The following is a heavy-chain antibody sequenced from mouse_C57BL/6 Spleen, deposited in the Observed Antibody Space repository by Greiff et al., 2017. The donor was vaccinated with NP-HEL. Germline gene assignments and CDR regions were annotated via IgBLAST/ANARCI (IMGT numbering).Heavy chain of an antibody. V-gene: IGHV1-18*01. D-gene: IGHD1-1*01. J-gene: IGHJ4*01. CDR3: ARSLTLYYGSSCEYAMDY. CDR1: GYTFTDYN. Sequence: EVQLQQSGPELVKPGASVKISCKASGYTFTDYNMDWVKQSHGKSLEWIGDINPNNGGTIYNQKFKGKATLTVDKSSSTAYMELRSLTSGDTAVYYCARSLTLYYGSSCEYAMDYWGQGTSVTAS. CDR2: INPNNGGT.